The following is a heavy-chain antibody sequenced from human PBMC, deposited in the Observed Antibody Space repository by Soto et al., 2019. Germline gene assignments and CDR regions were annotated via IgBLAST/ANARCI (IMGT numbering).Heavy chain of an antibody. D-gene: IGHD4-17*01. V-gene: IGHV3-23*01. CDR1: GFSVSTYS. Sequence: PGGALRLSCAASGFSVSTYSMAWVRQAAGKGPQWVSGLSGGGANTFYIDSVRGRFTISVDISRNTVFLQMDSLRVDDTAVYYCARWSGYADAWGRGTLVTVSS. CDR3: ARWSGYADA. CDR2: LSGGGANT. J-gene: IGHJ4*02.